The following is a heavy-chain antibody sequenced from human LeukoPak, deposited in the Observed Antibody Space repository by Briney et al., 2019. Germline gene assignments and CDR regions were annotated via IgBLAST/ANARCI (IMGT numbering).Heavy chain of an antibody. Sequence: GGSLRLSCAASGFTFNRSWLNWVRQAPGRGLEWVANMDPSGSQKRYVDSVKGRFTISKDNPGTSLYLEMNSLRTEDTAIYYCAIWASGNYWGEGTLVTVSS. V-gene: IGHV3-7*01. CDR2: MDPSGSQK. D-gene: IGHD3-10*01. CDR1: GFTFNRSW. CDR3: AIWASGNY. J-gene: IGHJ4*02.